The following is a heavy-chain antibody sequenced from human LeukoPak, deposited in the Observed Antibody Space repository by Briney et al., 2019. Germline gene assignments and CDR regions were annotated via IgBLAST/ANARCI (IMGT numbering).Heavy chain of an antibody. Sequence: SETLSLTCTVSGGSISSSSYYWGWIRQPPGKGLEWIGSIYYSGSTYYNPSLKSRVTISVDTSKNQFSLKLGSVTAADTAVYYCARDRGSKYQLLNEGFDYWGQGTLVTVSS. V-gene: IGHV4-39*07. CDR3: ARDRGSKYQLLNEGFDY. CDR2: IYYSGST. CDR1: GGSISSSSYY. J-gene: IGHJ4*02. D-gene: IGHD2-2*01.